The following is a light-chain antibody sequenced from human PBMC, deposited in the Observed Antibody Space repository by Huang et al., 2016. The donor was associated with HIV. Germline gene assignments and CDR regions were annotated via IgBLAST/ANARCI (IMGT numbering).Light chain of an antibody. V-gene: IGKV1-5*03. Sequence: DIQMTQSPSTLSASVVDRFTITCRASQSISSWLAWYQQKPGKAPKVLIYKASSLESGVPSRFSGSGSGTEFTLTISSLQPDDFATYYCQQYNSYWTFGQGTKVEIK. J-gene: IGKJ1*01. CDR3: QQYNSYWT. CDR1: QSISSW. CDR2: KAS.